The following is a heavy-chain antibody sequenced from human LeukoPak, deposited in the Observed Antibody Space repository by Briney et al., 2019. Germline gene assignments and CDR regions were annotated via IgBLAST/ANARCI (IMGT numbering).Heavy chain of an antibody. CDR3: ARVDSSGSLDAFDI. CDR1: GYTFTGYY. CDR2: INPNSGGT. D-gene: IGHD3-22*01. V-gene: IGHV1-2*02. Sequence: ASVKVSCKASGYTFTGYYMHWVRQAPGQGLEWMGWINPNSGGTNYAQKFQGRVTMTRDTSISTAYMELSRLRSEDTAVYYCARVDSSGSLDAFDIWGQGTMVTVSS. J-gene: IGHJ3*02.